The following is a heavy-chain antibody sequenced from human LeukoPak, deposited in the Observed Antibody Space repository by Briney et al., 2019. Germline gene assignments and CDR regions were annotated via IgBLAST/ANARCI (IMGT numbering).Heavy chain of an antibody. V-gene: IGHV3-48*02. D-gene: IGHD1-26*01. CDR1: GFTFSSYS. J-gene: IGHJ4*02. CDR2: ITASGTAM. Sequence: GGSLRLSCAASGFTFSSYSMNWVRQAPGKGLVWVSHITASGTAMFYADSVKGRFTISRDNAKNSLYLQMNSLRDEDTAVYYCASSGSYRFDYWGQGTLVTVSS. CDR3: ASSGSYRFDY.